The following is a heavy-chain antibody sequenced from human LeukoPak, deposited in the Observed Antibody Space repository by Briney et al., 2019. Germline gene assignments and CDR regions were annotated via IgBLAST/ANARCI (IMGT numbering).Heavy chain of an antibody. CDR3: AKDFVYYGNTYGMDV. Sequence: GGSLRLSCAASGFTFSSYGMHWVRQAPGKGLEWVSGISWNSGSIGYADSVKGRFTISRDNAKNSLYLQMNSLRAEDTALYYCAKDFVYYGNTYGMDVWGQGTTVTVSS. D-gene: IGHD3-22*01. V-gene: IGHV3-9*01. J-gene: IGHJ6*02. CDR1: GFTFSSYG. CDR2: ISWNSGSI.